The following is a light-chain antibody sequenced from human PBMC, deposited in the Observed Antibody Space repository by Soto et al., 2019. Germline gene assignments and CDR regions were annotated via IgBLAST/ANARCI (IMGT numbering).Light chain of an antibody. CDR3: QSYDSSLSGSGV. Sequence: QPVLTQPPSVSGAPGQRVTISCTGSSSNIGAGYDVHWYQQLPGTAPKLLISGNSNRPSGVPDRFSGSKSGTSASLAITGLQAEDEADYYCQSYDSSLSGSGVFGTGTKVTVL. CDR2: GNS. V-gene: IGLV1-40*01. J-gene: IGLJ1*01. CDR1: SSNIGAGYD.